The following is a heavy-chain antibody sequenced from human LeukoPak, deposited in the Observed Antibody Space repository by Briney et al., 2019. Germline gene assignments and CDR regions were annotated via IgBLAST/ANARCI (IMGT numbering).Heavy chain of an antibody. J-gene: IGHJ3*02. CDR2: IYYSGST. CDR1: GGSISSSSYY. CDR3: AVRSRDAFDI. Sequence: PSETLSLTCTVSGGSISSSSYYWGWIRQPPGKGLEWIGSIYYSGSTYYNPSLKSRVTISVDTSKNQFSLKLSSVTAADTAVYYCAVRSRDAFDIWGQGTMVTVSS. V-gene: IGHV4-39*07. D-gene: IGHD6-13*01.